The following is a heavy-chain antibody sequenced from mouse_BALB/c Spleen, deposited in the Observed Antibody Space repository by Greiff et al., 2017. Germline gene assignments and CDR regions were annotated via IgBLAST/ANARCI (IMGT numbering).Heavy chain of an antibody. Sequence: VHVKQSGAELVKPGASVKLSCTASGFNIKDTYMHWVKQRPEQGLEWIGRIDPANGNTKYDPKFQGKATITADTSSNTAYLQLSSLTSEDTAVYYCARDDYDSAWFAYWGQGTLVTVSA. J-gene: IGHJ3*01. D-gene: IGHD2-4*01. CDR3: ARDDYDSAWFAY. CDR2: IDPANGNT. CDR1: GFNIKDTY. V-gene: IGHV14-3*02.